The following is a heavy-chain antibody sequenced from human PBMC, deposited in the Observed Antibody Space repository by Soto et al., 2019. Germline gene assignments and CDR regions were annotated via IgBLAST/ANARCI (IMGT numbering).Heavy chain of an antibody. V-gene: IGHV4-34*01. CDR2: INHSGST. CDR1: GGSFSGEY. D-gene: IGHD2-8*02. J-gene: IGHJ4*02. Sequence: PSGTLSLTCAVYGGSFSGEYWTWIRQPPGTGLEWIGEINHSGSTNYNPSLKSRVTISVDTSKNQFSLKLTSVTAADTAVYYCARDKITGLFDYWGQGTLVTVSS. CDR3: ARDKITGLFDY.